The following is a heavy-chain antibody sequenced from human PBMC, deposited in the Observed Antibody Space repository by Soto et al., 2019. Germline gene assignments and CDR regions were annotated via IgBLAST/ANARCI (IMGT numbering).Heavy chain of an antibody. J-gene: IGHJ5*02. Sequence: EPLKISCKGAGCSLAAYCITRVSQEHGKGLEWMGRIDPSDSYANYSPSFQGHVTMSADKSISTAYLQWSSLKASDTAMYYCGRVRVDKAEGWFDPWGQGTLVTVSS. CDR3: GRVRVDKAEGWFDP. D-gene: IGHD5-12*01. V-gene: IGHV5-10-1*01. CDR1: GCSLAAYC. CDR2: IDPSDSYA.